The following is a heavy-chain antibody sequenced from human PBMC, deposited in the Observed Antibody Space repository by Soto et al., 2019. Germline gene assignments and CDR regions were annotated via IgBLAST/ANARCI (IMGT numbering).Heavy chain of an antibody. Sequence: QVQLVQSGAEVKKPGASVKVSCKASGYTFTGYYMHWVRQAPGQGLEWMGWINPNSGGTNYAQKFQGWVTMTRDTSISTAYMERSRLRSDDTAVYYGSRDAYSSSWKLVDYWGQGTLVTVSS. CDR2: INPNSGGT. CDR3: SRDAYSSSWKLVDY. J-gene: IGHJ4*02. V-gene: IGHV1-2*04. CDR1: GYTFTGYY. D-gene: IGHD6-13*01.